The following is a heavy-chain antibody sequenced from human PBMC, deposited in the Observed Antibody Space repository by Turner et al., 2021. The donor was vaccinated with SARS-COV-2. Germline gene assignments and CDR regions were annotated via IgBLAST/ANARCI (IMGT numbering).Heavy chain of an antibody. J-gene: IGHJ3*02. CDR3: ATNSPTNAFDI. D-gene: IGHD1-1*01. CDR2: ISFDGTNK. Sequence: QVQLVESGGGVVQPGRSLRLSCAASGFTFSGYAMHWVRQAPGKGLEWVAVISFDGTNKFYADSVKGRFTISRDNSKNTLYLQMNSLRTEDTAVYYCATNSPTNAFDIWGQGKMVTVS. V-gene: IGHV3-30*03. CDR1: GFTFSGYA.